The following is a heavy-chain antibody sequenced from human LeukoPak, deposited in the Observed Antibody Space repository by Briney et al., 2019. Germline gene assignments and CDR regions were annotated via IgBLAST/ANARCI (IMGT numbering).Heavy chain of an antibody. J-gene: IGHJ3*02. Sequence: PSETLSLTCTVSGGSISSSSYYWGWIRQPPGKGLEWIGSIYYSGSTYYNPSLKSRVTISVDTSKNQFSLKLSSVTAADTAVYYCARDAQGTTVVTSTAFDIWGQGTMVTVSS. V-gene: IGHV4-39*07. CDR2: IYYSGST. CDR3: ARDAQGTTVVTSTAFDI. D-gene: IGHD4-23*01. CDR1: GGSISSSSYY.